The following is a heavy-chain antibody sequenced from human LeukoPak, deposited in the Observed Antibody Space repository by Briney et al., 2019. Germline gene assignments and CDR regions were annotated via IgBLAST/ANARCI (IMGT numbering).Heavy chain of an antibody. CDR3: TRDYYDSSGLPFDY. Sequence: GGSLRLSCAASGFSLSSYEMYWVRQAPGKGLEWVSSISSISHYIYYADSVKGRFTISRDNAKNSLYLQMNSLRAEDTALYYCTRDYYDSSGLPFDYWGQGTLVTVSS. CDR2: ISSISHYI. D-gene: IGHD3-22*01. V-gene: IGHV3-21*01. J-gene: IGHJ4*02. CDR1: GFSLSSYE.